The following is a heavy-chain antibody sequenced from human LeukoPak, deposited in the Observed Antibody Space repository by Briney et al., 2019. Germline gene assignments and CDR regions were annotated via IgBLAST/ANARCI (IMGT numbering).Heavy chain of an antibody. CDR1: GGSISSYY. Sequence: SETLSLTCTVSGGSISSYYWSWIRQPPGKGLEWIGYIYYSGSTNYNPSLKSRVTMSVDTSKNQFSLKLTSVTAADTAVYYCARDAIVVVVAATTAFDIWGQGTMVTVSS. CDR2: IYYSGST. J-gene: IGHJ3*02. V-gene: IGHV4-59*12. D-gene: IGHD2-15*01. CDR3: ARDAIVVVVAATTAFDI.